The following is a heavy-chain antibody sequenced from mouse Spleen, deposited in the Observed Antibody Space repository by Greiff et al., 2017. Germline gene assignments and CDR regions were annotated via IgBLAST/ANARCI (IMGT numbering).Heavy chain of an antibody. Sequence: VQLQQSGAELVKPGASVKISCKASGYAFSSYWMNWVKQRPGKGLEWIGQIYPGDGDTNYNGKFKGKATLTADKSSSTAYMQLSSLTSEDAAVYFCAREGGFTTAAMDYWGQGTSVTVSS. CDR1: GYAFSSYW. CDR2: IYPGDGDT. V-gene: IGHV1-80*01. CDR3: AREGGFTTAAMDY. J-gene: IGHJ4*01. D-gene: IGHD1-2*01.